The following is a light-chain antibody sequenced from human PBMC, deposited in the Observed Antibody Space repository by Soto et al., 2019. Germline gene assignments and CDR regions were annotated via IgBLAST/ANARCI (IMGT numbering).Light chain of an antibody. CDR2: VNSDGRH. Sequence: QTVVTQSPSASASLGASVKLTCTLSSGHSSYAIAWHQKQPEKGPRYLMKVNSDGRHIKGDGIPDRFSGSSSGDERYLTISTLQSKDEADYYCQTWVTGTYVVFGGGTKLTVL. CDR3: QTWVTGTYVV. V-gene: IGLV4-69*02. J-gene: IGLJ2*01. CDR1: SGHSSYA.